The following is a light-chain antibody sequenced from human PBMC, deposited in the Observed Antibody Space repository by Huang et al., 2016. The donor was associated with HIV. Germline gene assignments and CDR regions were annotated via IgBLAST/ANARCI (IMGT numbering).Light chain of an antibody. J-gene: IGKJ2*01. CDR1: QNINTR. V-gene: IGKV1-5*03. CDR2: RAS. CDR3: QQYNTYLYT. Sequence: DIQMTPSPSTLSSAVGDRVTITCRASQNINTRLAWYQQKPGQAPDRLIYRASSLHVGVPSRFTGSGSGTEFTLTITSLQPDDLGTYYCQQYNTYLYTFGQGTKLEI.